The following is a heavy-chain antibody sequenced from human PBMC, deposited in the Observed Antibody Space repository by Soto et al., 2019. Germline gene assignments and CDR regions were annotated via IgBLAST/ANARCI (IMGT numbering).Heavy chain of an antibody. CDR3: ARDRLRLGELSLIGYFDY. J-gene: IGHJ4*02. CDR2: ISFDSSNK. V-gene: IGHV3-30*01. Sequence: QVQLVESGGGVVQPGRSLRLSCAGSGFSFSSYTMHWVRQAPGKGLEWEALISFDSSNKYYAASVKGRFSISRDNSKNTVFLQMDSLRPDDTALYYCARDRLRLGELSLIGYFDYWGQGTLVTVSS. D-gene: IGHD3-16*02. CDR1: GFSFSSYT.